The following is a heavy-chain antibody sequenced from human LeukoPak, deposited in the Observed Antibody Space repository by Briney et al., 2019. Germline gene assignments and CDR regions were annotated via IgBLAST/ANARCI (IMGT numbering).Heavy chain of an antibody. D-gene: IGHD3-22*01. CDR1: GFTFSTYA. Sequence: GGSLRLSCAASGFTFSTYAMSWVRQAPGKGLEWVSIISGRGDTIYYADSVKGRFTISRDFSDNTVYLQMDSLRAEDMALYFCAAYDYSGYNFLFYWGQGTLVTVSS. J-gene: IGHJ4*02. CDR3: AAYDYSGYNFLFY. CDR2: ISGRGDTI. V-gene: IGHV3-23*01.